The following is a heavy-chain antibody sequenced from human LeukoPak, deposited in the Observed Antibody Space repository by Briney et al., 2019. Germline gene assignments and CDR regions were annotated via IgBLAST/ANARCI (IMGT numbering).Heavy chain of an antibody. V-gene: IGHV4-59*01. CDR2: IYYSGST. D-gene: IGHD6-19*01. CDR1: GGSISSNY. J-gene: IGHJ3*02. CDR3: ARDRGLNACDI. Sequence: PSETLSLTCTVYGGSISSNYWSWIRQPPGKGLEWIGYIYYSGSTYYNPSLKSRVTISVDTSKNQFSLKVTSVTAADTAVYYCARDRGLNACDIWGQGTMVTVSS.